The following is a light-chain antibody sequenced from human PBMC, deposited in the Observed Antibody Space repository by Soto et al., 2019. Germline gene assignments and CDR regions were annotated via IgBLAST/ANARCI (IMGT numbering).Light chain of an antibody. CDR1: SSNIGDNP. CDR3: STWDDTLDAYV. CDR2: NNN. J-gene: IGLJ1*01. Sequence: QSVLPQPPSASAPPGQRVTISCSGGSSNIGDNPVNWYQHLPGAAPTLLIYNNNQRPSGVPDRSSGSKSGASASLAISGLRSEDEADYYCSTWDDTLDAYVFGTGTKVTVL. V-gene: IGLV1-44*01.